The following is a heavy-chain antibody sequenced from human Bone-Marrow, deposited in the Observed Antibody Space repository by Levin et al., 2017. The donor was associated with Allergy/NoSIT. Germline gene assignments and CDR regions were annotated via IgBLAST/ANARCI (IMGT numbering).Heavy chain of an antibody. CDR1: GYSFTNYW. J-gene: IGHJ3*02. CDR3: ARLYCSGGNCHGAFDI. V-gene: IGHV5-51*01. Sequence: KSGGSLRLSCKGSGYSFTNYWIAWVRQMPGKGLEWMGIIFPTDSDTRYSPSFQGQVTISADKSISAAYLQWSSLKASDTAMYFCARLYCSGGNCHGAFDIWGQGTMVTVSS. D-gene: IGHD2-15*01. CDR2: IFPTDSDT.